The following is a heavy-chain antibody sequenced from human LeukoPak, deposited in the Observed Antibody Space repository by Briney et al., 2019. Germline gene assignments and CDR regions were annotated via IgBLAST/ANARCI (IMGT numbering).Heavy chain of an antibody. CDR3: ARAYYYDSSGYYPGGDY. D-gene: IGHD3-22*01. CDR1: GYTFTNYY. J-gene: IGHJ4*02. Sequence: SVKVSCXASGYTFTNYYIYWVRQAPGQGLEWMGIINPSGGSTKYAQKFQGRVTMTRDTSTSTVYMELSSLRSDDTAVYYCARAYYYDSSGYYPGGDYWGQGTLVTVSS. V-gene: IGHV1-46*01. CDR2: INPSGGST.